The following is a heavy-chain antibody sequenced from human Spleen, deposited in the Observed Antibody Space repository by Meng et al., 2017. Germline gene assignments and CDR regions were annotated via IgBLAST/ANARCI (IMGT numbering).Heavy chain of an antibody. CDR2: IYYRGST. V-gene: IGHV4-59*01. J-gene: IGHJ1*01. CDR1: GASISSYY. Sequence: GPLRPSCPVPGASISSYYWSWIRQPPGKGREWIGYIYYRGSTNYNPSLKSRVTISVDTSKNQFSLKLSSVTAADTAVYYCARMVVTATGRGYFQHWGQGTLVTVSS. CDR3: ARMVVTATGRGYFQH. D-gene: IGHD2-21*02.